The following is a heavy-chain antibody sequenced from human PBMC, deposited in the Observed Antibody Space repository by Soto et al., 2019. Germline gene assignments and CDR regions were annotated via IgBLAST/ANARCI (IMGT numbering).Heavy chain of an antibody. CDR1: GGSISSGGYY. J-gene: IGHJ5*02. CDR2: IYYSGST. V-gene: IGHV4-31*03. Sequence: SETLSLTCTVSGGSISSGGYYWSWIRQHPGKGLEWIGYIYYSGSTYYNPSLKSRVTISVDTSKNQFSLKLSSVTAADTAVYYCAREEVHPNNWFDPWGQGTLVTVSS. D-gene: IGHD1-1*01. CDR3: AREEVHPNNWFDP.